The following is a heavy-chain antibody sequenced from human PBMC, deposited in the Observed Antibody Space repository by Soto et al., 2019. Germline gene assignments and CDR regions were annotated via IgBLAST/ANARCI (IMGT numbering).Heavy chain of an antibody. CDR2: ISYTGST. CDR1: GGSISNYH. V-gene: IGHV4-59*01. CDR3: ARVAADAYWSGYDDY. Sequence: EQLQESGPRLVKPSATLSLTCSVSGGSISNYHWSWIRQPPGKGLEWIGYISYTGSTNYSPSLKSRVTMLLATSKKQFSLKLSSVTAADTAVYYCARVAADAYWSGYDDYWGQGTLVTVSS. J-gene: IGHJ4*02. D-gene: IGHD3-3*01.